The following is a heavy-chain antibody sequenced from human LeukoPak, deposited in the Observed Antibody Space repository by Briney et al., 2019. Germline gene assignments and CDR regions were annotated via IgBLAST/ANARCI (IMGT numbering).Heavy chain of an antibody. CDR2: IYYSGNT. V-gene: IGHV4-59*08. CDR1: GGSVSSYY. D-gene: IGHD3-3*01. CDR3: ARLLMSGYRFDL. J-gene: IGHJ5*02. Sequence: PSETLSLTCTVSGGSVSSYYWSWIRQPPGKGLEWIGYIYYSGNTNYNPSLKSRVTISIDMSKNQLSLKLTSVTAADTAVYYCARLLMSGYRFDLWGQGTLVTVSS.